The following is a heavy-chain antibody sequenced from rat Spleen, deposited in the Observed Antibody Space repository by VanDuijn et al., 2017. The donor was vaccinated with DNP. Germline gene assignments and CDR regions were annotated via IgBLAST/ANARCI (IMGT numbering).Heavy chain of an antibody. D-gene: IGHD1-3*01. CDR3: TRAPYGSWALDA. CDR2: IGTGGST. V-gene: IGHV2-43*01. CDR1: GFSLTTHH. Sequence: QVQLKESGPGLVQPSQTLSLACTVSGFSLTTHHVHWVRQPSGKGLEWMGIIGTGGSTEYNSALKSRLSITRDTSKNQIFLQMDSLQTEETAIYFCTRAPYGSWALDAWGQGTSVTVSS. J-gene: IGHJ4*01.